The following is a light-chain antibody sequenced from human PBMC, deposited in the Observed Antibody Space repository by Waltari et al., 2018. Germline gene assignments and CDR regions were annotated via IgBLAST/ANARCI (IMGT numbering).Light chain of an antibody. CDR1: SRDVGYFNH. Sequence: QSALTQPASVSGSPGQSITISCTGTSRDVGYFNHVSWFQHPPASAPKLPIYDVTDRPSGVLGRFSGSKSVNTASLTISGLQAEDEADYYCSSYTGRGTVIFGGGTKLTVL. CDR2: DVT. CDR3: SSYTGRGTVI. V-gene: IGLV2-14*01. J-gene: IGLJ2*01.